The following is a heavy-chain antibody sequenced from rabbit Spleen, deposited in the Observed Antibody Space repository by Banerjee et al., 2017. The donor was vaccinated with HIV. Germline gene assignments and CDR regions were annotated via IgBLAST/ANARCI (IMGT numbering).Heavy chain of an antibody. CDR1: GFTFSEYW. J-gene: IGHJ6*01. CDR3: ARDTGTSFSSYGMDL. CDR2: IYTTGGST. Sequence: QSLEESGGDLVKPGASLTLTCTASGFTFSEYWMCWVRQAPGKGLELIACIYTTGGSTYYASWAKGRFTISKTSSTTVTLQMTGLTAADTATYFCARDTGTSFSSYGMDLWGPGPSSPS. V-gene: IGHV1S40*01. D-gene: IGHD8-1*01.